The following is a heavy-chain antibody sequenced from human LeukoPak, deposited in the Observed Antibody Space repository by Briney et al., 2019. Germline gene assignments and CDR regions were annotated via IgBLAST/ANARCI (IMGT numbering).Heavy chain of an antibody. J-gene: IGHJ1*01. CDR2: IRFDGSNE. D-gene: IGHD4-17*01. Sequence: GGSLRLSCAASGFTFSNYGIHWVRQAPGKGLEWVAFIRFDGSNEYYADSVKGRFTLSRDNSKNTLYLQMNSLRAEDTAVYYCAKVTTVTSGYFQHWGQGTLVTVSS. CDR3: AKVTTVTSGYFQH. CDR1: GFTFSNYG. V-gene: IGHV3-30*02.